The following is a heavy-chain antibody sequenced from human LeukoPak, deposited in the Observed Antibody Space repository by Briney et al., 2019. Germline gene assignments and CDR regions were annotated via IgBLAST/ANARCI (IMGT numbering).Heavy chain of an antibody. Sequence: SETLSLTCTVSGYSISSGYYWGWIRQPPGKGLEWIGSIYHSGSTYYNPSLKSRVTISVDTSKNQFSLKLSSVTAADTAVYYCARDIAAAGTLQYWGQGTLVTVSS. D-gene: IGHD6-13*01. CDR1: GYSISSGYY. CDR3: ARDIAAAGTLQY. CDR2: IYHSGST. J-gene: IGHJ4*02. V-gene: IGHV4-38-2*02.